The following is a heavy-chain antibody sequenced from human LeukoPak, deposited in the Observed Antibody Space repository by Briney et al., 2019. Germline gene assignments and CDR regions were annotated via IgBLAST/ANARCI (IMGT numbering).Heavy chain of an antibody. D-gene: IGHD3-3*01. CDR3: ATDFLRFQQRDVTTDY. V-gene: IGHV1-24*01. CDR2: FDPEDGET. CDR1: GYTLTELS. Sequence: ASVKVSCKVSGYTLTELSMHWVRQAPGKGLEWMGGFDPEDGETIYAQKFQGRVTMTEDTSTDTAYMELSSLRSEDTAVYYCATDFLRFQQRDVTTDYWGQGTLVTVSS. J-gene: IGHJ4*02.